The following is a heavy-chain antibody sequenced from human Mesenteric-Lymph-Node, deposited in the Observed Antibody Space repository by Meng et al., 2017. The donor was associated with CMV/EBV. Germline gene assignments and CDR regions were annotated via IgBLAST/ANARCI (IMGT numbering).Heavy chain of an antibody. CDR1: GFTFSDYY. CDR3: ARDHGFSSSWYYFDY. V-gene: IGHV3-11*04. CDR2: ISSSGSTI. Sequence: GESLKISCAASGFTFSDYYMSWIRQAPGKGLEWVSYISSSGSTIYYADSVKGRFTISRDNAKNSLYLQMNSLRAEDTAVYYCARDHGFSSSWYYFDYWGQGTPVTVSS. J-gene: IGHJ4*02. D-gene: IGHD6-13*01.